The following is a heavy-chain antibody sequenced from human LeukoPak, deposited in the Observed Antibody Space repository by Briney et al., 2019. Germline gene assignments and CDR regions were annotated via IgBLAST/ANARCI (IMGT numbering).Heavy chain of an antibody. D-gene: IGHD3-10*01. CDR2: IIPIFGTA. J-gene: IGHJ4*02. CDR3: AREVQYYYGSGSYYYDY. Sequence: SVKVSCKASGGTFSSYAISWVRQAPGQGLEWMGGIIPIFGTANYAQKLQGRVTITADESTSTAYMELSSLRSEDTAVYYCAREVQYYYGSGSYYYDYWGQGTLVTVSS. CDR1: GGTFSSYA. V-gene: IGHV1-69*01.